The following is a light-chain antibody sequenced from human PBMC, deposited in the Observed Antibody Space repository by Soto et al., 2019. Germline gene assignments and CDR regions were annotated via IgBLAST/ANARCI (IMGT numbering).Light chain of an antibody. CDR2: DSD. V-gene: IGLV1-51*01. J-gene: IGLJ1*01. CDR1: SSNIAANS. Sequence: QSVLTQPPSVSAAPGQEVTISCSGSSSNIAANSVSWYQHLPGTAPKLLIYDSDRRPSGIPARFSGSKSGTSATLGITGLQTGDEADYYCGAWETSLTVYVFGSGTKVTLL. CDR3: GAWETSLTVYV.